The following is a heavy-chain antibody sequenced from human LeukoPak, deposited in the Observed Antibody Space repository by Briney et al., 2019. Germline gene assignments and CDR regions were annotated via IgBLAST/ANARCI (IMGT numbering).Heavy chain of an antibody. D-gene: IGHD2-15*01. J-gene: IGHJ5*02. CDR3: ARAGGYCSGGSCYRGYSWFDP. V-gene: IGHV3-33*01. Sequence: QSGGSLRLSCAASGFTFSSSGMHWVRQAPGKGLEWVAVILYNGSSKYYADSVKGRFTISRDNSKNTLYLQMNSLRVEDTAVYYCARAGGYCSGGSCYRGYSWFDPWGQGTLVTVSS. CDR1: GFTFSSSG. CDR2: ILYNGSSK.